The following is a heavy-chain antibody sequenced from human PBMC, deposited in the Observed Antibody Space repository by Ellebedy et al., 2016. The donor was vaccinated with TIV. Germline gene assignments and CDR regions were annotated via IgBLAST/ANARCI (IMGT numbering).Heavy chain of an antibody. CDR3: ARDSQAARPRFGFNP. J-gene: IGHJ5*02. CDR1: GGSISSYY. CDR2: IYYSGST. Sequence: SETLSLXCTVSGGSISSYYWSWIRQPPGKGLEWIGYIYYSGSTNYNPSLKSRVTISVDTSKNQFSLKLSSVTAADTAVYYCARDSQAARPRFGFNPWGQGTLVTVSS. D-gene: IGHD6-6*01. V-gene: IGHV4-59*13.